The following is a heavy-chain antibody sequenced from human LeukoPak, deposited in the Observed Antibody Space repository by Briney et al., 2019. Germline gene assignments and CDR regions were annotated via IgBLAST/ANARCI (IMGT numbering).Heavy chain of an antibody. D-gene: IGHD2-15*01. CDR3: ETSQDVYYMDV. CDR2: IIPIFGTA. J-gene: IGHJ6*03. V-gene: IGHV1-69*05. CDR1: GGTFISYA. Sequence: ASVKVSCKASGGTFISYAISWVRQAPGQGVEWMGRIIPIFGTANYAQKFQGRVTITTDESTSKAYMEMRSLRDEEKAVGYCETSQDVYYMDVLVKGTTVTVSS.